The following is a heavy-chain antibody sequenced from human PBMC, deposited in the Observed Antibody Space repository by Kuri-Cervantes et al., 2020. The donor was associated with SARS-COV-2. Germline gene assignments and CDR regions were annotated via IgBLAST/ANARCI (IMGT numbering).Heavy chain of an antibody. Sequence: SETLSLTCTVSGGSISSYYWSWIRQPPGKGLEWIGEINHSGSTNYNPSLKSRVTVSVDTSKNQFSLKLSSVTAADTAVYFCAGGLSIAARRWFDRWGQGALVTVSS. J-gene: IGHJ5*02. CDR3: AGGLSIAARRWFDR. CDR2: INHSGST. D-gene: IGHD6-6*01. V-gene: IGHV4-34*01. CDR1: GGSISSYY.